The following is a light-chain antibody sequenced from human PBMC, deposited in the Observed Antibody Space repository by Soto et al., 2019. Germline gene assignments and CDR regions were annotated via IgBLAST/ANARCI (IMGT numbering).Light chain of an antibody. CDR2: DAA. Sequence: AIQLTQSPSSLSASVGDRVTITCRASHGISSALAWYQQKPGKAPKLLIYDAASLESGVPTRFSGSGSWTDFTLTISSLQPEAFAPSYCQQFNSYPITFGKGTRLEIK. V-gene: IGKV1-13*02. CDR3: QQFNSYPIT. J-gene: IGKJ5*01. CDR1: HGISSA.